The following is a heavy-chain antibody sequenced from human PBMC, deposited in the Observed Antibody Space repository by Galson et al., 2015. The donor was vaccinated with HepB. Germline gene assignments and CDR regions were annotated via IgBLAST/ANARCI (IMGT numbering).Heavy chain of an antibody. CDR1: GGTFSSYA. CDR2: IIPIFDTA. CDR3: ARSDFGGGFEYQLPGLFDY. Sequence: SVKVSCKASGGTFSSYAISWVRQAPGQGLEWMGGIIPIFDTANYAQKFQGRVTITADESTSTAYMELSSLRSEDTAVYYCARSDFGGGFEYQLPGLFDYWGQGTLVTVSS. V-gene: IGHV1-69*13. J-gene: IGHJ4*02. D-gene: IGHD2-2*01.